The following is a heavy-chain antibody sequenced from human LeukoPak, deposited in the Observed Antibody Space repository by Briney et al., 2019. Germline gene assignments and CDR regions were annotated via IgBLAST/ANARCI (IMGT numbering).Heavy chain of an antibody. Sequence: SVKVSCKASGGTFSSYAISWVRQAPGQGLEWMGGIIPIFGTANYARKFQGRVTITADESTSTAYMELSSLRSEDTAVYYCARCTYSSGWANAFDIWGQGTMVTVSS. CDR3: ARCTYSSGWANAFDI. CDR2: IIPIFGTA. J-gene: IGHJ3*02. D-gene: IGHD6-19*01. V-gene: IGHV1-69*13. CDR1: GGTFSSYA.